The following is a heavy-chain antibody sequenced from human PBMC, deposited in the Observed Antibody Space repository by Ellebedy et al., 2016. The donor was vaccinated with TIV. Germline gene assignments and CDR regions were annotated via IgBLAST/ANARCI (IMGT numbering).Heavy chain of an antibody. Sequence: PGGSLRLSCEASGFSFSIYGMHWVRQAPGKGLERVAVIWYDGVNRYYTASVKGRFTISRDNAQDTLFLQMNRLRAEDTAVYFCSRGWSTPDSWGQGTLVIVSS. V-gene: IGHV3-33*01. D-gene: IGHD2-15*01. CDR1: GFSFSIYG. CDR2: IWYDGVNR. CDR3: SRGWSTPDS. J-gene: IGHJ4*02.